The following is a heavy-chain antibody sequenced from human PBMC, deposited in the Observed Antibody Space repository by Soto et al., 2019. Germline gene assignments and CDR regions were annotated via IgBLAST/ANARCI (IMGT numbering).Heavy chain of an antibody. D-gene: IGHD2-21*02. Sequence: PGGSLRLSCAASGFTFSSYAMSWVRQAPGKWLEWVSAISGSGGSTYYADSVKGRFTISRDNSKNTLYLQMNSLRAEDTAVYYCAKGYIVVVTAVPGVGYFDYWGQGTLVTVSS. J-gene: IGHJ4*02. CDR1: GFTFSSYA. V-gene: IGHV3-23*01. CDR2: ISGSGGST. CDR3: AKGYIVVVTAVPGVGYFDY.